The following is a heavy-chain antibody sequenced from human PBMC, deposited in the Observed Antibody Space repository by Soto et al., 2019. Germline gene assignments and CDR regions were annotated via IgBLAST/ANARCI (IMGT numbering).Heavy chain of an antibody. J-gene: IGHJ6*02. CDR2: MNANSRKT. V-gene: IGHV1-8*01. CDR3: SSSDEKLVRGYYYGMDV. D-gene: IGHD6-6*01. CDR1: GYTFTSYD. Sequence: ASPKVSCKASGYTFTSYDITWVRKATGQGLVWMGWMNANSRKTGYAQKFQGRVTMTRNTSISTAYMALSSLRSEDTAVYYCSSSDEKLVRGYYYGMDVWGQGTTVTVSS.